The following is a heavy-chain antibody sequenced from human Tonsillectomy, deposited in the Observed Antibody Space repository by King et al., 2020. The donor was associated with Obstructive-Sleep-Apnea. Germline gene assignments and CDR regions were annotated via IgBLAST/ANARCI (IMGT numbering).Heavy chain of an antibody. CDR3: AGEDNYNTFDS. D-gene: IGHD4-11*01. CDR2: IKEDGSEE. CDR1: GFTFSSYW. V-gene: IGHV3-7*01. Sequence: VQLVESGGGLVQPGGSLRLSCAASGFTFSSYWMSWVRQAPGKGLEWVANIKEDGSEEYYVESVKGRFTSSRANAKNSLYLQRNSLRAEDTAVYYCAGEDNYNTFDSWGQGTLVTVSS. J-gene: IGHJ4*02.